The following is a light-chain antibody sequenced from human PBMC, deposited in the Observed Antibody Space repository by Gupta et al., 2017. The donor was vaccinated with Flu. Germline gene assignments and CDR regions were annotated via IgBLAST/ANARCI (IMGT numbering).Light chain of an antibody. CDR3: QVWDSSTDHPYYV. Sequence: SYVLTQPPSVSVAPGPTASLSRGGVNLGRKRVHWFHTKPGQAPGLVVYDDRDRPTGIPERFSGSNSGNTATLTISRVEAGDEADYYCQVWDSSTDHPYYVFGTGTTVAVL. CDR2: DDR. J-gene: IGLJ1*01. CDR1: NLGRKR. V-gene: IGLV3-21*02.